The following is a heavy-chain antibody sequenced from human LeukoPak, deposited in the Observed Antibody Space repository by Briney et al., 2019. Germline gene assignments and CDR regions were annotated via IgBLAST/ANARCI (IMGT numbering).Heavy chain of an antibody. Sequence: PGGSLRLSCAASGFTFSSYAMSWVRQAPGKGLEWVSVIRASGGSTYYADSVKGRFTISRDNSKNTLYLQMSSLRAEDTAVYYCAKVRSEMATIPGYYYFDYWGQGTLVTVSS. CDR2: IRASGGST. CDR1: GFTFSSYA. D-gene: IGHD5-24*01. V-gene: IGHV3-23*01. J-gene: IGHJ4*02. CDR3: AKVRSEMATIPGYYYFDY.